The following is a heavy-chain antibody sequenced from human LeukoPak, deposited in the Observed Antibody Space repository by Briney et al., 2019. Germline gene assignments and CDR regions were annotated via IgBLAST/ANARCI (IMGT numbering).Heavy chain of an antibody. D-gene: IGHD6-13*01. J-gene: IGHJ5*02. Sequence: PSETLSLTCTVSGGSISSSSHYWGWIRQTPGKGLEWIGSIYYSGSTYYNPSLKSRVTISVDTSKNQFSLKLSSVTAADTAVYYCARPGRGGYSSSWYVGDWFDPWGQGTLVTVSS. CDR3: ARPGRGGYSSSWYVGDWFDP. CDR1: GGSISSSSHY. V-gene: IGHV4-39*01. CDR2: IYYSGST.